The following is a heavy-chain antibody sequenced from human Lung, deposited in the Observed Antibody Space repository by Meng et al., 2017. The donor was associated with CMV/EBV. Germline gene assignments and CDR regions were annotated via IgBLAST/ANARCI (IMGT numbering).Heavy chain of an antibody. CDR3: ARLGGDGYLDAFDF. V-gene: IGHV3-21*01. Sequence: GGSLRLXCAASGFTFSPYRMNWVRQAPGKGLEWVSSISSSSSYIYYADSVKGRFSISRDNAKNSLYLQMNSLRAEDTAVYYCARLGGDGYLDAFDFWGQGXMVTVSS. CDR1: GFTFSPYR. J-gene: IGHJ3*01. CDR2: ISSSSSYI. D-gene: IGHD5-24*01.